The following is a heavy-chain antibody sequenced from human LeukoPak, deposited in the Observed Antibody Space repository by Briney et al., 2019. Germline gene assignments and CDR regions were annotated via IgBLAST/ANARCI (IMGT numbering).Heavy chain of an antibody. Sequence: VASVKVSCKASGYTFTSYDINWVRQATGQGLEWMGWMNPNSGNTGYAQKFQGRVTITRNTSISTAYMELSSLRSEDTAVYYCARDPRFRSWYVVHTDGSWFDPWGQGTLVTVSS. CDR2: MNPNSGNT. J-gene: IGHJ5*02. CDR1: GYTFTSYD. D-gene: IGHD6-13*01. CDR3: ARDPRFRSWYVVHTDGSWFDP. V-gene: IGHV1-8*03.